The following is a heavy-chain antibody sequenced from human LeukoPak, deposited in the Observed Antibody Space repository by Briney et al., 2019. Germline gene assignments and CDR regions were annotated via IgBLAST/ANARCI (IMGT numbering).Heavy chain of an antibody. V-gene: IGHV3-21*01. CDR3: AREKPLPAAPQSYYYYGMDV. D-gene: IGHD2-2*01. CDR1: GFTFSSYS. CDR2: ISSSSSYI. J-gene: IGHJ6*02. Sequence: GGSLRLSCAASGFTFSSYSMNWVRQAPGKGLEWVSSISSSSSYIYYADSVKGRFTISRDNAKNSLYLQMNSLRAEDTAVYYCAREKPLPAAPQSYYYYGMDVWGQGTTVTVSS.